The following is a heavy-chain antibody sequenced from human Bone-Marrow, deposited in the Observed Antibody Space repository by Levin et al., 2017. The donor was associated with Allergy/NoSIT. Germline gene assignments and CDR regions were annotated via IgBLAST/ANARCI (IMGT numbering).Heavy chain of an antibody. CDR3: AKHPGIALFDY. D-gene: IGHD6-13*01. J-gene: IGHJ4*02. Sequence: GESLKISCAASGFTFSSYAMSWVRQAPGKGLEWVSAISGSGGSTYYADSVKGRFTISRDNSKNTLYLQMNSLRAEDTAVYYCAKHPGIALFDYWGQGTLVTVSS. V-gene: IGHV3-23*01. CDR1: GFTFSSYA. CDR2: ISGSGGST.